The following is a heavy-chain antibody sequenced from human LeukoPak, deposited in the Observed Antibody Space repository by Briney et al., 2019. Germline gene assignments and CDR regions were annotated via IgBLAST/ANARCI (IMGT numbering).Heavy chain of an antibody. Sequence: PGGSLRLSCAASGFTFDDYTMHWVRQAPGKGLEWVSLISWDGGSTYYADSVKGRFTISRDNSKNSLYLQMNSLRTEDTALYYCAKDQGGSYFYYYYGMDVWGQGTTVTASS. V-gene: IGHV3-43*01. CDR1: GFTFDDYT. J-gene: IGHJ6*02. D-gene: IGHD1-26*01. CDR2: ISWDGGST. CDR3: AKDQGGSYFYYYYGMDV.